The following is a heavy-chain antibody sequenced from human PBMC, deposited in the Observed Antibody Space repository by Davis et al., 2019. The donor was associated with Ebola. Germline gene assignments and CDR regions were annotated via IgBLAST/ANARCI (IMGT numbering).Heavy chain of an antibody. CDR3: AKGLVVVAANFDY. J-gene: IGHJ4*02. D-gene: IGHD2-15*01. CDR2: ISGSGGST. Sequence: GGSLRLSCTASGLTFGDYAMSWVRQAPGKGLEWVSAISGSGGSTYYADSVKGRFTISRDNSKNTLYLQMNSLRAEDTAVYYCAKGLVVVAANFDYWGQGTLVTVSS. V-gene: IGHV3-23*01. CDR1: GLTFGDYA.